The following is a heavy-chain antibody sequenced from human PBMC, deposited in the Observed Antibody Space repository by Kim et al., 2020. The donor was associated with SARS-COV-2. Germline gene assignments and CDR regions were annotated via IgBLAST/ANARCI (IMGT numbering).Heavy chain of an antibody. J-gene: IGHJ4*02. D-gene: IGHD1-26*01. CDR3: ARDGSYSHFDY. Sequence: YADSVKVRFTISRHNSKNTLYLQMNSLRAEDTAVYYCARDGSYSHFDYWGQGTLVTVSS. V-gene: IGHV3-53*04.